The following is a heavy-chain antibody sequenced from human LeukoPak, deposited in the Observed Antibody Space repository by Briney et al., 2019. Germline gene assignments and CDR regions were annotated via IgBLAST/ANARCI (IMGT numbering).Heavy chain of an antibody. D-gene: IGHD6-13*01. J-gene: IGHJ4*02. CDR2: IYYSGTT. CDR1: GGSISSHY. V-gene: IGHV4-59*11. CDR3: ARGVYIAAAQYGY. Sequence: SETLSLTCTVSGGSISSHYWNWIRQPPGKGLEWIGYIYYSGTTNYNPSLKSLVTISVDTSKNQFSLKLSSVTAADTAVYYCARGVYIAAAQYGYWGQGTLVTVSS.